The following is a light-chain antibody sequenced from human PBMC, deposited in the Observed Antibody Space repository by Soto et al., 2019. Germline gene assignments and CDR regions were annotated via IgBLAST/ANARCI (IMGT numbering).Light chain of an antibody. Sequence: DIHLTQSPSFLSASVGDRVTITCRPSQAVPNNMAWYQQKPGKPPKLLIYEESTLHSGVPSRFSGRKSGTQFTLTIDSLQPEDFATYYCQQSSSTPGLNFGGGTTLEI. CDR1: QAVPNN. CDR2: EES. V-gene: IGKV1-9*01. J-gene: IGKJ4*01. CDR3: QQSSSTPGLN.